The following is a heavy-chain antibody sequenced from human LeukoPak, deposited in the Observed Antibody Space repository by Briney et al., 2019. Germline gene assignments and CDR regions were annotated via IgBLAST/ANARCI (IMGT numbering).Heavy chain of an antibody. V-gene: IGHV1-8*01. J-gene: IGHJ6*02. Sequence: ASVKVSCKASGYTFISYEINWVRQATGQGLDWMGWMNPKSGNTYYPQKFQGRVTMTRNTSISTAYMELSRLRSEDTAVYYCARVRPVRGAFHMGVWGQGTTVTVSS. CDR1: GYTFISYE. CDR3: ARVRPVRGAFHMGV. D-gene: IGHD3-10*01. CDR2: MNPKSGNT.